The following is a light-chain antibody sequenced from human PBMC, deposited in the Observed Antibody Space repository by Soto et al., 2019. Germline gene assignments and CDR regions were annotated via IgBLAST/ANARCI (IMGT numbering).Light chain of an antibody. CDR3: SSYTTTSTVV. CDR2: NVG. J-gene: IGLJ3*02. Sequence: QSALTQPASVSGSPGQSITISCTGTSSDIGGYNYVSWYQQHPGKAPKLIISNVGDRPSGVSNRFSGSKSGNTASLTISGVQAEDEADYYCSSYTTTSTVVFGGGTKLTVL. CDR1: SSDIGGYNY. V-gene: IGLV2-14*03.